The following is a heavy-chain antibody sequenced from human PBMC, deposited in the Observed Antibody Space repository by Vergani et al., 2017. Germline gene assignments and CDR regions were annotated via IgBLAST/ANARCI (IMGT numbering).Heavy chain of an antibody. D-gene: IGHD3-10*01. J-gene: IGHJ6*03. CDR1: GFTFSSYA. CDR2: ISYDGSNK. Sequence: QVQLVESGGGVVQPGRSLRLSCAASGFTFSSYAMHWVRQAPGKGLEWVAVISYDGSNKYYADSVKGRFTISRDNSKNTLYLQMNSLRAEDTAVYYCAIRVRASGPLYYYYYMDGWGKGTTVTVSS. CDR3: AIRVRASGPLYYYYYMDG. V-gene: IGHV3-30-3*01.